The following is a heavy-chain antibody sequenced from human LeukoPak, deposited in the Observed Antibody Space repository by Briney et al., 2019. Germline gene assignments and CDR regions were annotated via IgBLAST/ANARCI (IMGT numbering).Heavy chain of an antibody. J-gene: IGHJ6*02. CDR2: IKQDGSEK. Sequence: PGGSLRLSCAASGFTFSSYWMSWVRQAPGKGLEWVANIKQDGSEKYYVDSVKGRFTISRDNAKNSLYLQMNSLRAEDTAVYYCARDRRSYRYDYYGMDVWGQGTTVTVSS. V-gene: IGHV3-7*03. CDR3: ARDRRSYRYDYYGMDV. CDR1: GFTFSSYW. D-gene: IGHD3-16*02.